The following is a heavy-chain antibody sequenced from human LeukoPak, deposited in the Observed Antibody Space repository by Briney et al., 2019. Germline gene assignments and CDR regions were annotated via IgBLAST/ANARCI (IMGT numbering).Heavy chain of an antibody. J-gene: IGHJ6*03. CDR2: INPNSGGT. CDR1: GYTFPGYY. Sequence: ASVKVSCKASGYTFPGYYMHWVRQAPGQGLEWMGWINPNSGGTNYAQKFQGRVTMTRDTSISTAYMELSRLRSDDTAVDYCARDSGPSWSHPYYMDVWGKGTTVTISS. D-gene: IGHD3-10*01. CDR3: ARDSGPSWSHPYYMDV. V-gene: IGHV1-2*02.